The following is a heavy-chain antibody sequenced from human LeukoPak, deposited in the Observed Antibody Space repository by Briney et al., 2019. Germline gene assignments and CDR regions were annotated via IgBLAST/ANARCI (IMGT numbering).Heavy chain of an antibody. CDR1: GGSTSYFY. J-gene: IGHJ4*02. V-gene: IGHV4-4*07. D-gene: IGHD5-18*01. CDR2: IYTSGST. Sequence: PSETLSLTCTVSGGSTSYFYWSWIRQPAEKGLEWIGRIYTSGSTNHNPSLKSRVTMSVDTSKNQFSLNLTSVTAADTAVYYCARETRIHLWTFDSWGQGTLVTVSS. CDR3: ARETRIHLWTFDS.